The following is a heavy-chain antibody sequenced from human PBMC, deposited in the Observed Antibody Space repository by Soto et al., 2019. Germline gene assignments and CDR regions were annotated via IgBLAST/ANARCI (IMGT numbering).Heavy chain of an antibody. CDR2: ISAYNGNT. CDR3: ARWGTPIYY. J-gene: IGHJ4*02. D-gene: IGHD3-16*01. V-gene: IGHV1-18*01. CDR1: GYTFTNFG. Sequence: QVQLVQSGAEVKKPGASVKVSCKASGYTFTNFGISWVRQAPGQGLEWMGWISAYNGNTNYAQKFQGRVTMTTDTSTRTAYMEVRSLRSDSTAVYYCARWGTPIYYGGQGTLVTVSS.